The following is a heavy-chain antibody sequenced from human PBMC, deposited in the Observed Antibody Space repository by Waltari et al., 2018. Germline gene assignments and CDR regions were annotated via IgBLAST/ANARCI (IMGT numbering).Heavy chain of an antibody. J-gene: IGHJ4*02. Sequence: QVQLVQSGAEVKKPGASVKVSCKASGYPFTGYYMHWVRQAPGQGLEWMGRINPNSGVTNYAQKCQCRVTMTRDTSISTAYMELSRLRSDDTAVYYCARNAYGSGSFLLIWGQGTLVTVSS. CDR2: INPNSGVT. CDR1: GYPFTGYY. D-gene: IGHD3-10*01. V-gene: IGHV1-2*06. CDR3: ARNAYGSGSFLLI.